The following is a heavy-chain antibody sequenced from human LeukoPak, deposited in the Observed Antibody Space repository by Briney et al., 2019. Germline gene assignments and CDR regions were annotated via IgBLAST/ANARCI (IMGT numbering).Heavy chain of an antibody. V-gene: IGHV1-69*05. CDR3: ARDSNLYDAFDI. CDR2: IIPIFGTA. CDR1: GGTFSSYA. D-gene: IGHD3-16*01. J-gene: IGHJ3*02. Sequence: SVKVSCKASGGTFSSYAISWVRQAPGQGLEWMGGIIPIFGTANYAQKFQGRVTITTDESTSTAYMELSSLRSEDTGVYYCARDSNLYDAFDIWGQGTMVTVSS.